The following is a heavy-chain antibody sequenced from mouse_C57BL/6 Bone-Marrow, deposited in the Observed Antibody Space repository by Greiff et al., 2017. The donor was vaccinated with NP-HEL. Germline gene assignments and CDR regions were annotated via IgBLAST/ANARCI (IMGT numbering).Heavy chain of an antibody. CDR3: ASPGYDNPPFDY. Sequence: QVQLQQPGAELVKPGASVKMSCKASGYTFTSYWITWVKQRPGQGLEWIGDIYPGSGSTNYNEKFKSKATLTVDTSSSTAYMQLSSLTSEDSAVYYCASPGYDNPPFDYWGQSTTLPVSS. D-gene: IGHD1-2*01. J-gene: IGHJ2*01. V-gene: IGHV1-55*01. CDR1: GYTFTSYW. CDR2: IYPGSGST.